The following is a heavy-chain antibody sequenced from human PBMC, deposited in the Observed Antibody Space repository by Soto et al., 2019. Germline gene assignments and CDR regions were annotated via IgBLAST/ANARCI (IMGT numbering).Heavy chain of an antibody. CDR1: GFTFSSYA. D-gene: IGHD2-15*01. CDR2: ISGSGGST. CDR3: ARLEADIVVVVAATPHYFDY. Sequence: LRLSCAASGFTFSSYAMSWVRQAPGKGLEWVSAISGSGGSTYYADSVKGRFTISRDNSKNTLYLQMNSLRAEDTAVYYCARLEADIVVVVAATPHYFDYWGQGTLVTVSS. J-gene: IGHJ4*02. V-gene: IGHV3-23*01.